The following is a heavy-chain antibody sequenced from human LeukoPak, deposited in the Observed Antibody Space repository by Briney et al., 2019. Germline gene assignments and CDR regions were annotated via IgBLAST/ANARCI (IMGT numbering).Heavy chain of an antibody. J-gene: IGHJ3*01. Sequence: GGSLRLSCAASGFIFSSYDMHWVRQAPGKGLEWVSGIGAAGDTYYPGSAKGRFTISRENAKNSFYLHMNTLTPGDTAVYYCARARLRDDVFDVWGPGTMITVSS. D-gene: IGHD4-17*01. V-gene: IGHV3-13*01. CDR1: GFIFSSYD. CDR3: ARARLRDDVFDV. CDR2: IGAAGDT.